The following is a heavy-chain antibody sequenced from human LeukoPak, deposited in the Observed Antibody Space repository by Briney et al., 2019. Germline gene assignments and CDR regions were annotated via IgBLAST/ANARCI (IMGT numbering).Heavy chain of an antibody. Sequence: PGGSLRLSCAASGFTVSNNYMSWVRQAPGRGLEWVSVIYRSGTTYYADSVKGRFTISRDNSKNTLHLQMSSLRAEDTAVYYCAGEWNGDITVAGAGAFDIWGQGTMVTVSS. D-gene: IGHD6-19*01. CDR3: AGEWNGDITVAGAGAFDI. CDR2: IYRSGTT. CDR1: GFTVSNNY. J-gene: IGHJ3*02. V-gene: IGHV3-53*01.